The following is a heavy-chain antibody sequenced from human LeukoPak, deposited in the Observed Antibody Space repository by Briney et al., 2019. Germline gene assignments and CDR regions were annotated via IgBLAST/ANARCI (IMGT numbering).Heavy chain of an antibody. Sequence: ASVKVSCKASGGTFSSYAISWVRQAPGQGLEWMGRIIPILGIANYAQKFQGRVTITADKSTRTAYMELSSLRSEDTAVYYCARDSSGDFDYWGQGTLVTVSS. CDR3: ARDSSGDFDY. V-gene: IGHV1-69*04. D-gene: IGHD6-19*01. CDR2: IIPILGIA. J-gene: IGHJ4*02. CDR1: GGTFSSYA.